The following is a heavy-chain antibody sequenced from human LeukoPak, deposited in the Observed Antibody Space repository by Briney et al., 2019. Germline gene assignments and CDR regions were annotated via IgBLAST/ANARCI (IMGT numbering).Heavy chain of an antibody. CDR1: GFTFSSYW. J-gene: IGHJ4*02. CDR3: ARDPGTNRAFDY. CDR2: IKQDGSEK. D-gene: IGHD1-1*01. V-gene: IGHV3-7*01. Sequence: GGSLGLSCAASGFTFSSYWMNWVRQAPGKGLEWVANIKQDGSEKYYVDSVKGRFTISRDNAKNSLYLQMNSLRAEDTAVYYCARDPGTNRAFDYWGQGTLVTVSS.